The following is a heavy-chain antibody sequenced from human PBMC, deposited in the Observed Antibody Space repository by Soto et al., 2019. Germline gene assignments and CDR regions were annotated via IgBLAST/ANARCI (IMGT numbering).Heavy chain of an antibody. CDR3: ARVMVYATFDYYYYMDA. D-gene: IGHD2-8*01. V-gene: IGHV3-66*01. CDR1: GFTFSDYY. Sequence: PGGSLRLSCAASGFTFSDYYMSWIRQAPVKGLEWVSVIYSGGSTYYADSVKGRFTISRDNSKNTLYLQMNSLRAEDTAVYYCARVMVYATFDYYYYMDAWGKGTTVTV. CDR2: IYSGGST. J-gene: IGHJ6*03.